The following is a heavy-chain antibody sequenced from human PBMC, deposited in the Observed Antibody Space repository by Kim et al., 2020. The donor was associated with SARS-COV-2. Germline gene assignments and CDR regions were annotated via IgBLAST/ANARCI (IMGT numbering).Heavy chain of an antibody. Sequence: SETLSLTCTVSGGSISSSSYYWGWIRQPPGKGLEWIGSIYYSGSTYYNPSLKSRVTISVDTSKNQFSLKLSSVTAADTAVHYCARQWGVVPAATETYYYYGMDVWGQGTTVTVSS. CDR1: GGSISSSSYY. D-gene: IGHD2-2*01. J-gene: IGHJ6*02. CDR3: ARQWGVVPAATETYYYYGMDV. V-gene: IGHV4-39*01. CDR2: IYYSGST.